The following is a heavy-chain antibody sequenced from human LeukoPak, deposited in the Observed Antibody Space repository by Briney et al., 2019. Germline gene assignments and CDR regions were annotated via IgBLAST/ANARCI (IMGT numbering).Heavy chain of an antibody. CDR2: IYYSGST. CDR3: ARLYNYGPLDY. CDR1: GDSISSYY. D-gene: IGHD5-18*01. Sequence: SETLSLTCTVSGDSISSYYWSWIRQPPGKGLECIGYIYYSGSTNYNPSLKSRVTISVDTSMNQFSLKLSSVTAADTAVYYCARLYNYGPLDYWGQGTLVTVSS. V-gene: IGHV4-59*01. J-gene: IGHJ4*02.